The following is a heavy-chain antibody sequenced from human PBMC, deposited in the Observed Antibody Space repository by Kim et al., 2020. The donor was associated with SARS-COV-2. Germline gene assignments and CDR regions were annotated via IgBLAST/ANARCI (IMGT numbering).Heavy chain of an antibody. Sequence: SETLSLTCTVSGGSMSTYYWSWIRQSPGKGLEWNGYIYYSGSTTYNPSLKSRVTISVATSKNQFSLKVNSVTAADTAVYYCATYGSGSYSFQNWGQGTLVTVSS. V-gene: IGHV4-59*01. J-gene: IGHJ4*02. CDR1: GGSMSTYY. D-gene: IGHD3-10*01. CDR3: ATYGSGSYSFQN. CDR2: IYYSGST.